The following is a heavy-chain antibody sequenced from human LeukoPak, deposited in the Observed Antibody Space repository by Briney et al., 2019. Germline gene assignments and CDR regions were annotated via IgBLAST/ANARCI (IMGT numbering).Heavy chain of an antibody. J-gene: IGHJ3*02. D-gene: IGHD6-6*01. V-gene: IGHV1-69*05. Sequence: GASVKVSCKASGGTFSSYAISWVRQAPGQGLEWMGGIIPIFGTANYAQKFQGRVTITTDESTSTAYMELSSLRSEDTAVYYCARDHNEYSSSSLAFDIWGQGTMVTVSS. CDR3: ARDHNEYSSSSLAFDI. CDR2: IIPIFGTA. CDR1: GGTFSSYA.